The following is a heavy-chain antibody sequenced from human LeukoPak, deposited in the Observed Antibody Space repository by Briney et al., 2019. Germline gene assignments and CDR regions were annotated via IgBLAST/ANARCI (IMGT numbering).Heavy chain of an antibody. V-gene: IGHV3-33*08. CDR1: GFTFSNYM. J-gene: IGHJ4*02. CDR2: IWYDGSNK. CDR3: ASAFDY. Sequence: GGSLRLSCAASGFTFSNYMMHWVRQAPGKGLEWVAVIWYDGSNKYYADPVKGRFTISRDNSKNTLYLQMNSLRAEDTAVYYCASAFDYWGQGTLVTVSS.